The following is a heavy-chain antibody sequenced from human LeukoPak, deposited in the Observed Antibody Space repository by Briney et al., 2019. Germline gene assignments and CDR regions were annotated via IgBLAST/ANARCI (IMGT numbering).Heavy chain of an antibody. V-gene: IGHV4-59*01. CDR3: HGSGNYLGH. J-gene: IGHJ4*02. CDR2: TYYGGRT. Sequence: SETLSLSCTVSGASISGYYWSWIRQPPGKGLEWIGYTYYGGRTNYNPSLKSRVTISVDTSKNQSSLKLSSVTAADTAMYYCHGSGNYLGHWGQGTLVTVSS. CDR1: GASISGYY. D-gene: IGHD3-10*01.